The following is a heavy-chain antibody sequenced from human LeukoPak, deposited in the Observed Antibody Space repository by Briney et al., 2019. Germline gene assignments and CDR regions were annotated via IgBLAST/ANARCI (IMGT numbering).Heavy chain of an antibody. CDR2: FDPEDGET. J-gene: IGHJ6*02. CDR3: ATGLPRDYYYGMDV. Sequence: ASVKVSCKVSGYTLTELSMHWVRQAPGKGLEWMGGFDPEDGETIYAQKFQGRVTMTEDTSTDTAYMELSSLRSEDTAVYYCATGLPRDYYYGMDVWGQGTTVTVSS. V-gene: IGHV1-24*01. CDR1: GYTLTELS.